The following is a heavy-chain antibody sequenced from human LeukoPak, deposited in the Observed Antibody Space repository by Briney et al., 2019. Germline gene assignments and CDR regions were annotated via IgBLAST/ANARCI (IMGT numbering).Heavy chain of an antibody. CDR1: GGSISSSSYY. Sequence: SETLSLTCTVSGGSISSSSYYWGWIRQPPGKGLEWIGSIYYSGSTYYNPSLKSRVTISVDTSKNQFSLKMRSVTAADTAVYYCARVRAVAGTPPDYWGQGTLVTVSS. J-gene: IGHJ4*02. CDR3: ARVRAVAGTPPDY. CDR2: IYYSGST. D-gene: IGHD6-19*01. V-gene: IGHV4-39*07.